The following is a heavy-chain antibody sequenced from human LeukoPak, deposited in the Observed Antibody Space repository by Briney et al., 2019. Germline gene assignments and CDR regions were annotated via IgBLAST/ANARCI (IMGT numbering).Heavy chain of an antibody. V-gene: IGHV3-48*03. CDR2: ISSSGSTI. CDR1: GFTFSSYE. Sequence: PGGSLRLSCAASGFTFSSYEMNWVRQAPGKGLEWVSYISSSGSTIYYSDSVKGRFTISRDNSKNTLYLQMNSLRADDTAIYHCAKGHSSSWSIFDYWGQGTLVTVSS. D-gene: IGHD6-13*01. CDR3: AKGHSSSWSIFDY. J-gene: IGHJ4*02.